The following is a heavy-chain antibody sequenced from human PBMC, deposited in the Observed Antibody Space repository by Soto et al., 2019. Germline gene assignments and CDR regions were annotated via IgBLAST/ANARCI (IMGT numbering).Heavy chain of an antibody. Sequence: QVQLHQWGAGLLKPSETLSLTCAVYNGSVSGYYWCWIRQPPGKGLEWIGEINHSGRTNYNPSLKSRVTISIDTSKNQFSLEVRSVTAADTAVYYCARWWKFSANFDYWGQGALVTVST. V-gene: IGHV4-34*01. D-gene: IGHD2-15*01. CDR2: INHSGRT. CDR3: ARWWKFSANFDY. CDR1: NGSVSGYY. J-gene: IGHJ4*02.